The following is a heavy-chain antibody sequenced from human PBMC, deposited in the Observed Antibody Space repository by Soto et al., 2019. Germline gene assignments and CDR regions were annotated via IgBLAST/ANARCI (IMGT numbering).Heavy chain of an antibody. CDR3: STGGYFLDY. CDR2: IKSKPDGGTI. Sequence: PGGSLRLSCAGSGFTFSNAWMNWVRQAPGKGLEWVGRIKSKPDGGTIEYAAPVKGRFTISRDDSKNMVYLQMNSLKIDDTAVYYCSTGGYFLDYWGQGTLVTVS. J-gene: IGHJ4*02. V-gene: IGHV3-15*07. CDR1: GFTFSNAW. D-gene: IGHD3-22*01.